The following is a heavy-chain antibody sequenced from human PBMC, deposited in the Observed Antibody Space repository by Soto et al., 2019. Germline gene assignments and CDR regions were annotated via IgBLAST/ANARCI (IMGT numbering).Heavy chain of an antibody. CDR1: GGSISSSSYY. CDR3: ANTIAAARRYYYYGMDV. V-gene: IGHV4-39*01. D-gene: IGHD6-13*01. J-gene: IGHJ6*02. Sequence: SETLSLTCTVSGGSISSSSYYWGWIRQPPGKGLEWIGSIYYSGSTYYNPSLKSRVTISVDTSKNQFSLKLSSVTAADTAVYYCANTIAAARRYYYYGMDVWGQGTTVT. CDR2: IYYSGST.